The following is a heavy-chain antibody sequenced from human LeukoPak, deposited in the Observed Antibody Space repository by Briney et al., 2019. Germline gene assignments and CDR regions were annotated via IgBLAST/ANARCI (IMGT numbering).Heavy chain of an antibody. J-gene: IGHJ4*02. Sequence: PGGSLRLSCAASGFTFKTYAMHWVRQAPGKGLEWVAVISYDGNNKYYADSVKGRLTISRDNSMKTLYLQMNSLRAEDTAVYYCARGGSLLHQTDYWGQGTLVTVSS. CDR1: GFTFKTYA. CDR2: ISYDGNNK. CDR3: ARGGSLLHQTDY. V-gene: IGHV3-30-3*01. D-gene: IGHD6-25*01.